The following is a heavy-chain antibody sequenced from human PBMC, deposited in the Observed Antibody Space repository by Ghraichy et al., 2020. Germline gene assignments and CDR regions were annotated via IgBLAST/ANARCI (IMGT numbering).Heavy chain of an antibody. Sequence: GGSLRLSCAASGFTFSSYAMSWVRQAPEKGLEWVSGTSGSGGSTYYADSVKGRFTISRDNAKNTLYLQMNSLRAEDTAVYYCAKYRSSSYNYTSFDYWGQGNLVTVSS. V-gene: IGHV3-23*01. CDR3: AKYRSSSYNYTSFDY. D-gene: IGHD3-3*01. CDR1: GFTFSSYA. J-gene: IGHJ4*02. CDR2: TSGSGGST.